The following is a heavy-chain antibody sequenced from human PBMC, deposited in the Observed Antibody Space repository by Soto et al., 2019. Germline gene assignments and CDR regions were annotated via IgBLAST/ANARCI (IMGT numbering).Heavy chain of an antibody. Sequence: ASVKVSCKASGYTFTSYGITWVRPAPGQGLEWMGGIITIFSTANYAQKFQGRVTITADKSTSTAYMELSSLRSEDTAVYYCARDKNHGDLDWFDPWGQGTLVTVSS. CDR3: ARDKNHGDLDWFDP. CDR2: IITIFSTA. CDR1: GYTFTSYG. V-gene: IGHV1-69*06. J-gene: IGHJ5*02.